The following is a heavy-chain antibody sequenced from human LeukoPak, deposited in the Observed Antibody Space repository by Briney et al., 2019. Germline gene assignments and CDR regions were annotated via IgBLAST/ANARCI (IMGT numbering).Heavy chain of an antibody. J-gene: IGHJ5*02. CDR3: ARGYRYSYGYEDWFDP. V-gene: IGHV4-34*01. D-gene: IGHD5-18*01. Sequence: SETLSLTCAVYGGSFSGYYWSWIRQPPGKGLEWIGEINHSGSTNYNPSLKSQVTISVDTSKNQFSLKLSSVTAADTAVYYCARGYRYSYGYEDWFDPWGQGTLVTVSS. CDR1: GGSFSGYY. CDR2: INHSGST.